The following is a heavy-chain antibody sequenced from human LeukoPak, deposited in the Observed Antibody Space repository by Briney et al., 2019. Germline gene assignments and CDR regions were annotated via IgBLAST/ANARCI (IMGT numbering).Heavy chain of an antibody. J-gene: IGHJ4*02. CDR2: INHSGST. Sequence: SETLSLTCAVYGGSFSGYYWSWIRQPPGKGLEWIGEINHSGSTNYNPSLKSRVTISVDTSKNQFSLKLSSVTAADTAVYYCARGRKRFVVVPAAIHYFDYWGQGTLVTVPS. V-gene: IGHV4-34*01. CDR1: GGSFSGYY. CDR3: ARGRKRFVVVPAAIHYFDY. D-gene: IGHD2-2*01.